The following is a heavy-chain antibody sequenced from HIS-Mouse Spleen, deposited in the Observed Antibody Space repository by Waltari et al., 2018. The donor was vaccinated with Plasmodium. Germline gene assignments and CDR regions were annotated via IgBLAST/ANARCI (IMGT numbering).Heavy chain of an antibody. CDR2: ISYDGSNK. CDR1: GFTFSSYG. J-gene: IGHJ4*02. CDR3: AKDRRSSSWYVDY. D-gene: IGHD6-13*01. V-gene: IGHV3-30*18. Sequence: QVQLVESGGGVVQPGRSLRLSCAASGFTFSSYGMHWVRQAPGKGLECVAVISYDGSNKYYADSVKGRFTISRDKSKNTLYLQMNSLRAEDTAVYYCAKDRRSSSWYVDYWGQGTLVTVSS.